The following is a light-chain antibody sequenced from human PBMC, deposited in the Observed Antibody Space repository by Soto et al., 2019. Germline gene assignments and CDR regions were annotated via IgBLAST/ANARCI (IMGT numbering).Light chain of an antibody. Sequence: QSVLTRAPSVSGSPGQSVAISCTGTSSDVGSYNRVSWYQQPPGAAPKLMIYEVSNRPSGVPDRFSGSKSGNTASLTISGLQAEDEADYYCNSYTGSSTYVFGTGTKVTVL. CDR3: NSYTGSSTYV. J-gene: IGLJ1*01. CDR1: SSDVGSYNR. CDR2: EVS. V-gene: IGLV2-18*02.